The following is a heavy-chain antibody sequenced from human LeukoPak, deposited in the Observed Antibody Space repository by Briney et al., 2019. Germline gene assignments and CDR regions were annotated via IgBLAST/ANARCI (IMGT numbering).Heavy chain of an antibody. CDR2: ISSSSSYI. V-gene: IGHV3-21*01. CDR1: GFTFSTYS. J-gene: IGHJ2*01. CDR3: VVVPAAPPYWYFDL. D-gene: IGHD2-2*01. Sequence: GGSLRLSCAASGFTFSTYSMNWVRQAPGKGLEWVSSISSSSSYIYYADSVKGRFTISRDNAKNSLYLQMNSLRAEDTAVYYCVVVPAAPPYWYFDLWGRGTLVTVSS.